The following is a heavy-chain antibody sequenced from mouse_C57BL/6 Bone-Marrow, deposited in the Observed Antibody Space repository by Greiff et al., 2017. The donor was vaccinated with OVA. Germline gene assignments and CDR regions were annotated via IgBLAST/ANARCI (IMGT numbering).Heavy chain of an antibody. CDR2: ISSGGSYT. D-gene: IGHD2-3*01. V-gene: IGHV5-6*01. CDR3: ARRGGGYSYYAMDY. Sequence: EVQGVESGGDLVKPGGSLKLSCAASGFTFSSYGMSWVRQTPDKRLEWVATISSGGSYTYYPDSVKGRFTISRDNAKNTLYLQMSSLKSEDTAMYYCARRGGGYSYYAMDYWGQGTSVTVSS. J-gene: IGHJ4*01. CDR1: GFTFSSYG.